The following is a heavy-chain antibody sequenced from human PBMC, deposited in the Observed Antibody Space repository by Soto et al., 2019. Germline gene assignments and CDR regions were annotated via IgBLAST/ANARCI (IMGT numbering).Heavy chain of an antibody. D-gene: IGHD3-3*01. CDR2: ISYSGSS. J-gene: IGHJ4*02. Sequence: SETLSLTCTVSGGSIRSRNYYWDWIRQPPGKGLEWIGSISYSGSSYYNPSLKGRVTMSVDTSNNQFSLKLSSVTAADTSVYYCARADAIFGPNGVGEVDYWGQGKLVTVSS. CDR1: GGSIRSRNYY. CDR3: ARADAIFGPNGVGEVDY. V-gene: IGHV4-39*01.